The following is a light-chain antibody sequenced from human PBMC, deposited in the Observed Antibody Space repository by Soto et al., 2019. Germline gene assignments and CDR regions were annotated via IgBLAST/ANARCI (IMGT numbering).Light chain of an antibody. CDR2: LNSDGSH. Sequence: QSVLTQSPSASASLGASVKLTCTLSSGHSSYAIAWHQQQPEKGPRYLMKLNSDGSHSKGDGIPDRFSGSSSGAERYLTISSLQSEHEADYYCQTWGTGIQVVFGGGTQLTVL. CDR3: QTWGTGIQVV. J-gene: IGLJ2*01. CDR1: SGHSSYA. V-gene: IGLV4-69*01.